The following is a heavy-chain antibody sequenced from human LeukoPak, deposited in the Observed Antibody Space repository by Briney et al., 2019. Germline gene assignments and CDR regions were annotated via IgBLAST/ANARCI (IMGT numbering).Heavy chain of an antibody. CDR3: ARDACSGGSCYGVYY. J-gene: IGHJ4*02. CDR2: IYYSGST. Sequence: PSETLSLTCTVSGGSISSYYWSWIRQPPGKGLEWIGYIYYSGSTNYNPSLKSRVTISVDTSKNQFSLRLSSVTAADTAVYYCARDACSGGSCYGVYYWGQGTLVTVSS. CDR1: GGSISSYY. D-gene: IGHD2-15*01. V-gene: IGHV4-59*12.